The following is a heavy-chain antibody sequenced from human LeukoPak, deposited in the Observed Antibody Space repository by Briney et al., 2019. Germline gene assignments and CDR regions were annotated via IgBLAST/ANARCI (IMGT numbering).Heavy chain of an antibody. CDR2: IYYSGST. Sequence: PSETLSLTCTVSGGSISSYYWSWIRQPPGKGLEWIGYIYYSGSTNYNPSLKSRVTISVDTSKNQFSLKLSSVTAADTAVYYCARSLTGYYSWFDPWGQGTLVTVSS. CDR1: GGSISSYY. D-gene: IGHD3-9*01. V-gene: IGHV4-59*01. CDR3: ARSLTGYYSWFDP. J-gene: IGHJ5*02.